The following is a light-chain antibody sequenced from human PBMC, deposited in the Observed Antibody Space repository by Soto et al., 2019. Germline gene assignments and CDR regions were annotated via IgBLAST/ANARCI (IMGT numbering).Light chain of an antibody. CDR2: GNT. Sequence: QSVLTQPPSMSGAPGQRVTISCTGSSSNIGAGYDVHWYQHLPGTAPKLLIYGNTNRPSGVPDRFSGSKSGNSASLAITGLQAEDEADYYCQSHDSSLNSWVFGGGTKLTVL. CDR3: QSHDSSLNSWV. V-gene: IGLV1-40*01. J-gene: IGLJ3*02. CDR1: SSNIGAGYD.